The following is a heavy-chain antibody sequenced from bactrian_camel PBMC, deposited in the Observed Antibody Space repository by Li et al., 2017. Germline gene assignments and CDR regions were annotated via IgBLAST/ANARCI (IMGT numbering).Heavy chain of an antibody. V-gene: IGHV3S55*01. J-gene: IGHJ4*01. CDR1: GHTDISGYSDGNYY. D-gene: IGHD6*01. CDR2: IDSSGDT. Sequence: HVQLVESGGGSVQAGGSLRLSCELSGHTDISGYSDGNYYCLGWFRQAPGKEREGVAAIDSSGDTSYSGSVKGRFTISQDSAKDTLFLQMDSLRPEDTAMYYCAADSSWICVPGNEWKYSGQGTQVTVS.